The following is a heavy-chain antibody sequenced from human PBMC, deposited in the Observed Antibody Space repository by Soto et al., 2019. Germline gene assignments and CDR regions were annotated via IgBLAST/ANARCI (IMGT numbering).Heavy chain of an antibody. CDR3: ARARTEEWLVQGTGAFDI. D-gene: IGHD6-19*01. CDR2: IYYSGST. J-gene: IGHJ3*02. Sequence: SETLSLTCTVSGGSISSYYWSWIRQPPGKGLEWIGYIYYSGSTNYNPSLKSRVTISVDTSKNQFSLKLSSVTAADTAVYYCARARTEEWLVQGTGAFDIWGQGTMVTVSS. CDR1: GGSISSYY. V-gene: IGHV4-59*01.